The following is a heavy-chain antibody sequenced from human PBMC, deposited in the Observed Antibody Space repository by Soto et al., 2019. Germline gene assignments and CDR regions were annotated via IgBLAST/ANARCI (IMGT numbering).Heavy chain of an antibody. J-gene: IGHJ6*03. Sequence: EVQLLESGGGLVQPGGSLRLSCAASGFTFSMYAMSWVRQAPGKGLEWVSAISGSGDRTDYADSVKGRFTISRENSKSTLYLQMNSLRAEDTAVYYCAKEGAWRLNYYYYYMDVWGKGNTVTVSS. CDR3: AKEGAWRLNYYYYYMDV. CDR2: ISGSGDRT. D-gene: IGHD3-3*01. V-gene: IGHV3-23*01. CDR1: GFTFSMYA.